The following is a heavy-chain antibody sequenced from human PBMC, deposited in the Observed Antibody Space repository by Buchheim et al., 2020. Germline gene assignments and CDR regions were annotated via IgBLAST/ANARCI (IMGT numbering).Heavy chain of an antibody. J-gene: IGHJ6*02. CDR3: ARWPYDILTGNYYYYGMDV. D-gene: IGHD3-9*01. CDR1: GGSFSGYY. V-gene: IGHV4-34*01. CDR2: INPSGST. Sequence: QVQLQQWGAGLLKPSETLSLTCAVYGGSFSGYYWSWIRQPPGKGLEWFGEINPSGSTNYNPSLKSRVTISLDTSKNPFSLKLSSVTAADTAVYYCARWPYDILTGNYYYYGMDVWGQGTT.